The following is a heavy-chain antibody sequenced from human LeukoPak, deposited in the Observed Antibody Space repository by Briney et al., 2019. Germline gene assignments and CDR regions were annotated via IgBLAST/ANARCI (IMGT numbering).Heavy chain of an antibody. Sequence: SESLSLTCAVYGGSFIGYYWSWIRQPPGKGLEWIGEINHSGSTNYNPSLKSRVTISVDTSKNQFSLKLSSVTAADTAVYYCARVRAVGATADDAFDIWGQGTMVTVSS. CDR3: ARVRAVGATADDAFDI. CDR1: GGSFIGYY. D-gene: IGHD1-26*01. V-gene: IGHV4-34*01. J-gene: IGHJ3*02. CDR2: INHSGST.